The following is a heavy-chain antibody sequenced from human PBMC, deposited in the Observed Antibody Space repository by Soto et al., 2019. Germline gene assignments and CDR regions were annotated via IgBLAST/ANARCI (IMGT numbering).Heavy chain of an antibody. J-gene: IGHJ3*02. Sequence: EVQLLESGGGLVQPGGSLRLSCAASGFTFSSYAMSWVRQAPGKGLEWVSAISGSGGSTYYADSVKGRFTISRDNSKNTLYLQMNSLRAEDTAVYYCAKDLRITMVRGVKGADAFDIWGQGTMVTVSS. V-gene: IGHV3-23*01. CDR1: GFTFSSYA. D-gene: IGHD3-10*01. CDR2: ISGSGGST. CDR3: AKDLRITMVRGVKGADAFDI.